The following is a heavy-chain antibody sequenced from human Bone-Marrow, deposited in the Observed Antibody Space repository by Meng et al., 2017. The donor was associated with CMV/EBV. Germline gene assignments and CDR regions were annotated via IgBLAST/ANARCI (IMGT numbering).Heavy chain of an antibody. J-gene: IGHJ6*02. Sequence: GESLKISCAASGFTFNSYGMHWVRQAPGKGLEWVSSITIRSSYKYYADSMKGRFTISRDNAKNSLYLQMNSLRVEDTAVYYCARSPSSSPNYYGMDVWGQGTTVTVSS. CDR3: ARSPSSSPNYYGMDV. V-gene: IGHV3-21*01. CDR2: ITIRSSYK. D-gene: IGHD6-6*01. CDR1: GFTFNSYG.